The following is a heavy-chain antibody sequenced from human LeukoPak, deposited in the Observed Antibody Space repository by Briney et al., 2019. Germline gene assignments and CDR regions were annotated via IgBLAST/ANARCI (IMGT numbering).Heavy chain of an antibody. D-gene: IGHD3-3*01. J-gene: IGHJ5*02. CDR1: GGSVSSGSYY. CDR3: ARESKDFEATIFGWFDP. CDR2: IYYSGST. Sequence: SETLSLTCTVSGGSVSSGSYYWSWIRQPPGKGLEWIGYIYYSGSTNYNPSLKSRVTISVDTSKNQFSLKLSSVTAAVTAVYYCARESKDFEATIFGWFDPWGQGTLVTVSS. V-gene: IGHV4-61*01.